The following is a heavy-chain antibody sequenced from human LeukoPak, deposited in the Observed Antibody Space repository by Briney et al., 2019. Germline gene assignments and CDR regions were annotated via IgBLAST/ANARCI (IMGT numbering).Heavy chain of an antibody. CDR2: IYYSGST. CDR1: GGSISSSSYY. D-gene: IGHD3-10*01. J-gene: IGHJ2*01. Sequence: PSETLSLTCTVPGGSISSSSYYWGWIRQPPGKGLEWIGSIYYSGSTYYNPSLKSRVTISVDTSKNQFSLKLSSVTAADTAVYYCARREKLLWFGELPGYFDLWGRGTLVTVSS. CDR3: ARREKLLWFGELPGYFDL. V-gene: IGHV4-39*01.